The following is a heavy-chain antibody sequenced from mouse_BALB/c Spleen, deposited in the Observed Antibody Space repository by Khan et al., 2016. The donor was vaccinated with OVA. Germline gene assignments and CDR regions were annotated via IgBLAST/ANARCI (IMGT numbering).Heavy chain of an antibody. CDR3: ARPPYFSYTLDH. CDR1: GYSFTNYG. D-gene: IGHD2-10*01. Sequence: QIQLVQSGPELKKPGETVKISCKASGYSFTNYGMNWVKQSPGKALKWMGWINTYTGKPTYADDFKGRFAFSLATSASTAYLPINNLKNDDTATYFCARPPYFSYTLDHWGKGTSVTVSS. J-gene: IGHJ4*01. CDR2: INTYTGKP. V-gene: IGHV9-3-1*01.